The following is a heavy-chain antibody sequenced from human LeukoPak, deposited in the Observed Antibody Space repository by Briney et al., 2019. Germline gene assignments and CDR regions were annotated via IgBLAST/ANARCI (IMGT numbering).Heavy chain of an antibody. CDR1: GGSINSGASGHY. Sequence: SQTLSLTCSVSGGSINSGASGHYWTWIRQPAGKGLEWIGRIYPSGYSNYNPSLKSRVVMSVDASKNQFSLQLNSVTAADTAVYYCARGIVVINWFDLWGQGALVTVAS. CDR2: IYPSGYS. CDR3: ARGIVVINWFDL. D-gene: IGHD3-22*01. J-gene: IGHJ5*02. V-gene: IGHV4-61*02.